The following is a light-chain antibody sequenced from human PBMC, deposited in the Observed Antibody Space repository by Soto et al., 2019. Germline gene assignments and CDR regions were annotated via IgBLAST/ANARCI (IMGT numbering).Light chain of an antibody. CDR1: QTISGY. CDR3: QQSYNSPQT. CDR2: AAS. Sequence: DIQMTQSPSSLSASVGDRVTITCRASQTISGYLNWYQQKPGKAPELLIYAASYLGNEVPSRFSGSGSGTDFTLTISSLQPEDFATYSCQQSYNSPQTFGQGTKVDIK. V-gene: IGKV1-39*01. J-gene: IGKJ1*01.